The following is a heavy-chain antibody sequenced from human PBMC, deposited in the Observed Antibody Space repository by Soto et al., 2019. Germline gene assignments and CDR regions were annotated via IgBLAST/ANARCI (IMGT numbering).Heavy chain of an antibody. CDR1: GFSLSTYT. V-gene: IGHV3-23*01. CDR3: AKDRQPDGIWTFDY. D-gene: IGHD3-9*01. J-gene: IGHJ4*02. CDR2: IFGSSGKT. Sequence: GGSLRLSCAASGFSLSTYTMNWVRQAPGKGLEWLSGIFGSSGKTFYADSVKGRFTISKDNSKNMLFPQMDSLTAEDTAVYYCAKDRQPDGIWTFDYWGQGTLVTVSS.